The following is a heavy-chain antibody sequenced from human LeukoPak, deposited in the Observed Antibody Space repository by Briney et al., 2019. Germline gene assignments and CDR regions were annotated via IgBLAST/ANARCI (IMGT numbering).Heavy chain of an antibody. D-gene: IGHD3-22*01. Sequence: ASVKVSCKASGYTVTGYYMHWVRQAPGQGLEWMGRINPNSGGTNYAQKFQGRVTMTRDTPISTAYMELSRLRSDDTAVYYCARAKSSGSSGYYYDWDFDYWGQGTLVTVSS. J-gene: IGHJ4*02. CDR3: ARAKSSGSSGYYYDWDFDY. CDR2: INPNSGGT. V-gene: IGHV1-2*06. CDR1: GYTVTGYY.